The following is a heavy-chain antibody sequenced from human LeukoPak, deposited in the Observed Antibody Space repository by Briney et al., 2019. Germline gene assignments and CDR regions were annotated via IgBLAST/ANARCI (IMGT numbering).Heavy chain of an antibody. CDR3: AREHGGDDWYFDL. V-gene: IGHV4-59*01. Sequence: PSETLSLTCTASGGSISSYYWSWIRQPPGKGLEWIGYIYYSGSTNYNPSLKSRVTISVDTSKNQFSLKLSSVTAADTAVYYCAREHGGDDWYFDLWGRGTLVTVSS. D-gene: IGHD2-21*01. CDR2: IYYSGST. J-gene: IGHJ2*01. CDR1: GGSISSYY.